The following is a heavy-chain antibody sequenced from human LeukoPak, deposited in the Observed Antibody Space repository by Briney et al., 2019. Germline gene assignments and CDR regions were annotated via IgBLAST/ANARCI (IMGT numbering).Heavy chain of an antibody. CDR2: IKQDGSEK. CDR1: GFTFGDYA. J-gene: IGHJ4*02. V-gene: IGHV3-7*01. CDR3: ARDCGYDFWSGYYSGIYDY. Sequence: GGSLRLSCTASGFTFGDYAMSWVRQAPGKGLEWVANIKQDGSEKYYVDSVKGRFTISRDNAKNSLYLQMNSLRAEDTAVYYCARDCGYDFWSGYYSGIYDYWGQGTLVTVSS. D-gene: IGHD3-3*01.